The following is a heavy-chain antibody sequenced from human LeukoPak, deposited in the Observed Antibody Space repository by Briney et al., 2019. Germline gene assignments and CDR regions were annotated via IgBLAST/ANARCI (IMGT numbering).Heavy chain of an antibody. CDR1: GYTFTSYG. Sequence: ASVKVSCKASGYTFTSYGISWVRQAPGQGLEWMGWISAYNGNTNYAQKLQGRVTMTTDTSTSTAYMELRSLRSDDTAVYYCATDPLRFGELSFWGQGTLVTVSS. J-gene: IGHJ4*02. V-gene: IGHV1-18*01. CDR2: ISAYNGNT. CDR3: ATDPLRFGELSF. D-gene: IGHD3-10*01.